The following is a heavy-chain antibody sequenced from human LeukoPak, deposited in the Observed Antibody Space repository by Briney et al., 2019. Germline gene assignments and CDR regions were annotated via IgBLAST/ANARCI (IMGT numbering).Heavy chain of an antibody. CDR3: AKDLEWELPAAGMDV. D-gene: IGHD1-26*01. V-gene: IGHV3-23*01. J-gene: IGHJ6*02. Sequence: GGSLRLSCAASGFTFSSYAMSWVRQAPGKGLEWVSAISGSGGSTYYADSVKGRFTIYRDNSKNTLYLQMNSLRAEDTAVYYCAKDLEWELPAAGMDVWGQGTTVTVSS. CDR2: ISGSGGST. CDR1: GFTFSSYA.